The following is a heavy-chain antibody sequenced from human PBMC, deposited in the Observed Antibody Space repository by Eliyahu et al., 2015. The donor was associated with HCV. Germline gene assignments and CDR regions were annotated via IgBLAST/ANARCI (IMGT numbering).Heavy chain of an antibody. CDR1: GFTFSSYW. V-gene: IGHV3-7*01. Sequence: EVQLVESGGGLVQPGGSLRLSCAASGFTFSSYWMGWVRQAPGKGLEWVANIKEDGSEKYYVDSLKGRFTVSRDNAKNSLYLQLNSLRAEDTAVYYCARLDVDVVGATSPGDYWGQGTLVTVSS. D-gene: IGHD2-15*01. CDR2: IKEDGSEK. CDR3: ARLDVDVVGATSPGDY. J-gene: IGHJ4*02.